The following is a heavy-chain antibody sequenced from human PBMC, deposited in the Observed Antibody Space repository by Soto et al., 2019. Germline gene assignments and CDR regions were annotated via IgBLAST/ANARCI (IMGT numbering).Heavy chain of an antibody. Sequence: GESLKISCKGSGYSFTSYWIGWGRQMPGKGLGWMGIIYPGDSDTRYSPSFQGQVTIFAYKSIVPAYLQWSSLKASDADMYYCARRCGTGDYAFDIWGQGTMVTVSS. CDR2: IYPGDSDT. D-gene: IGHD7-27*01. CDR1: GYSFTSYW. CDR3: ARRCGTGDYAFDI. V-gene: IGHV5-51*01. J-gene: IGHJ3*02.